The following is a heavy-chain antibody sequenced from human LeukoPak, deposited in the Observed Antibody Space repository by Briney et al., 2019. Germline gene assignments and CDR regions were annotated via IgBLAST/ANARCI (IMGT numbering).Heavy chain of an antibody. V-gene: IGHV3-21*01. D-gene: IGHD6-19*01. CDR3: ARVRSVAGNPHASNI. Sequence: PVGSLRLSCAAPGVTFSGYSVNWVRQAPGKGLEWVSAITATSRHIYYADSVKGRFTISRDNAKNSLYLQMNSLRVEDTALYYCARVRSVAGNPHASNIWGQGTMVTVSS. CDR2: ITATSRHI. J-gene: IGHJ3*02. CDR1: GVTFSGYS.